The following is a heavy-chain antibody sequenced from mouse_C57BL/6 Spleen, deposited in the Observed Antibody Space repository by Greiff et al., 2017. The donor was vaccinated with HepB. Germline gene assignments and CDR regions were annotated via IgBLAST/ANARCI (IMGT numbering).Heavy chain of an antibody. CDR3: TRHYDYDGDYYAMDY. CDR1: GFTFSDAW. V-gene: IGHV6-6*01. D-gene: IGHD2-4*01. Sequence: DVKLQESGGGLVQPGGSMKLSCAASGFTFSDAWMDWVRQSPEKGLEWVAEIRNKANNHATYYAESVKGRFTISRDDSKSSVYLQMNSLRAEDTGIYYCTRHYDYDGDYYAMDYWGQGTSVTVSS. J-gene: IGHJ4*01. CDR2: IRNKANNHAT.